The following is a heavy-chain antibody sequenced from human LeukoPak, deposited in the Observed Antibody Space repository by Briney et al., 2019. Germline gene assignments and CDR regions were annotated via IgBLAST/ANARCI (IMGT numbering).Heavy chain of an antibody. CDR2: ISWNSGSI. CDR3: AKAFYDSSGYSDHDAFDI. CDR1: GFTFDDYA. V-gene: IGHV3-9*01. D-gene: IGHD3-22*01. J-gene: IGHJ3*02. Sequence: GGSLRLSCAAPGFTFDDYAMHWVRQAPGKGLEWVSGISWNSGSIGYADSVKGRFTISRGNAKNSLYLQMNSLRAEDTALYYCAKAFYDSSGYSDHDAFDIWGQGTMVTVSS.